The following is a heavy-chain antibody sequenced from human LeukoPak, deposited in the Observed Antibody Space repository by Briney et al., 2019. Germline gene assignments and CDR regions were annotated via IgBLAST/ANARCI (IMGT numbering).Heavy chain of an antibody. V-gene: IGHV4-59*01. CDR1: GASINAYY. J-gene: IGHJ4*02. CDR3: AGEGDYWRRFDY. Sequence: SETLSLTCTVSGASINAYYWTWIRQPPGKGLEWIGNIFHSGSTNYNPSLKSRVTISVETSKNQFSLRLSSVTAADTAVYYCAGEGDYWRRFDYWGRGTLVTVSS. CDR2: IFHSGST. D-gene: IGHD4-17*01.